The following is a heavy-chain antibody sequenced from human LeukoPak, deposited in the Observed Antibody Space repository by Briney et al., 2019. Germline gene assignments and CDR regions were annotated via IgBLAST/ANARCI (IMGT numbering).Heavy chain of an antibody. V-gene: IGHV4-4*07. CDR3: ARKDGDY. CDR2: IYTSGST. CDR1: GASITSFH. D-gene: IGHD6-6*01. Sequence: SETLSLTCAVSGASITSFHWIWFRQPAGRGLEWIGLIYTSGSTLYNPSLQSRVAMSVDVTKNQLSLKLNYVTAADAATYYCARKDGDYWGQGTLVTVSS. J-gene: IGHJ4*02.